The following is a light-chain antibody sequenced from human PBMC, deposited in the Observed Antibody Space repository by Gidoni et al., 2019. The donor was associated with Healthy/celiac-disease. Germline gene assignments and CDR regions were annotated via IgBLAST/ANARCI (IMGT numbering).Light chain of an antibody. CDR3: MQALQTPRT. CDR2: LGS. V-gene: IGKV2-28*01. CDR1: QSLLHSNGYNY. J-gene: IGKJ1*01. Sequence: DIVMTQSPLSLPVTPGEPASISCRSSQSLLHSNGYNYLDWYLQKPGQSPQLLIYLGSNRASGVPDRSSGSGSSTDFTLKISREEAEDVGVYYCMQALQTPRTFGQGTKVEIK.